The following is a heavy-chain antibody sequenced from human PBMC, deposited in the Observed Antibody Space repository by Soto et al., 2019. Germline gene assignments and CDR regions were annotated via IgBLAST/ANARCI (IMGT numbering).Heavy chain of an antibody. J-gene: IGHJ6*02. D-gene: IGHD1-7*01. CDR2: ISYDGNNK. CDR3: ARENYEAYYYYGMDV. V-gene: IGHV3-30*14. Sequence: AGGSLRLSCAASGFTYSTYTMHWVRQAPGKGLEWVAVISYDGNNKFYADSVKGRFTISRDSTKQTLYLQMNSLGAEDTAVYYCARENYEAYYYYGMDVWGQGTTVTV. CDR1: GFTYSTYT.